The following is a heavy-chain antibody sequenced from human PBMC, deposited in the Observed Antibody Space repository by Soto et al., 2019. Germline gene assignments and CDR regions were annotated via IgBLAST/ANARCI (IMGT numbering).Heavy chain of an antibody. CDR2: ISYDGSKK. V-gene: IGHV3-30-3*01. CDR3: SRGLPYGSGSYPPGY. D-gene: IGHD3-10*01. Sequence: QVQLVESGGGVVQPGGSPRLSCAASGFTFSSYAMHWVRQAPGKGLEWMAVISYDGSKKYYAASVKGRFTISRDNSKNTLYLQLNSLRTDERAVYYCSRGLPYGSGSYPPGYWGQGTLVTVSS. J-gene: IGHJ4*02. CDR1: GFTFSSYA.